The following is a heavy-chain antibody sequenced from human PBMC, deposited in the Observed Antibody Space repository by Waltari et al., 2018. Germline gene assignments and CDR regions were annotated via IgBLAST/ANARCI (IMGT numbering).Heavy chain of an antibody. CDR1: GGSFSGYY. V-gene: IGHV4-34*01. Sequence: QVQLQQWGAGLLKPSETLSLTCAVYGGSFSGYYWSWIRQPPGKGLGWIGEINHSGSTNYNPSLKSRVTISVDTSKNQFSLKLSSVTAADTAVYYCARGPYYDFWSGYYAHWGQGTLVTVSS. CDR2: INHSGST. D-gene: IGHD3-3*01. CDR3: ARGPYYDFWSGYYAH. J-gene: IGHJ4*02.